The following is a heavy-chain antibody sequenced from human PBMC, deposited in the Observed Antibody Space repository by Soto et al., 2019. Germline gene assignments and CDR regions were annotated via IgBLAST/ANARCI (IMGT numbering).Heavy chain of an antibody. Sequence: QVQLVQSGAEVKKPGASVKLSCRTSGYTFTHYYIHWVRQAPGQGLEWLGIINPASGSTNYAQDFQGRVTVTMDTSTTTVYMDLSGLRAADTAIFYCARDLAAGDHWGQGTLVTVSS. J-gene: IGHJ4*02. D-gene: IGHD6-13*01. CDR3: ARDLAAGDH. CDR1: GYTFTHYY. V-gene: IGHV1-46*01. CDR2: INPASGST.